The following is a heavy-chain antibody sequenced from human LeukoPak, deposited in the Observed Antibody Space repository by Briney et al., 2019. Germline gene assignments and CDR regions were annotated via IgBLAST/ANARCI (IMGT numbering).Heavy chain of an antibody. CDR2: ISAYNGNT. Sequence: ASLKVSCKASGYTFTSYGSSWVRQAPGQGVEWMGWISAYNGNTNYAQKLQGRVTMTTDTSTNTAYMELRSLRSDDTAVYYCARDNGPGYDILTGYYRGFDYWGQGTLVTVSS. V-gene: IGHV1-18*01. CDR3: ARDNGPGYDILTGYYRGFDY. D-gene: IGHD3-9*01. CDR1: GYTFTSYG. J-gene: IGHJ4*02.